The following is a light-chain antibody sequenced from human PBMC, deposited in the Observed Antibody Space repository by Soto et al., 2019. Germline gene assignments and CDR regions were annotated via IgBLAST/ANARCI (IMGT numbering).Light chain of an antibody. CDR3: QHYDSLPIT. CDR2: AAS. CDR1: QNISVY. Sequence: EIVLTQSAATLSWSPGERATLSFMASQNISVYLAWYRQKPGQAPRLLIYAASNRATGIPDRFSGSGSGTDFTLTISRLEPEDFAVFYCQHYDSLPITFGQGTRLEIK. J-gene: IGKJ5*01. V-gene: IGKV3-20*01.